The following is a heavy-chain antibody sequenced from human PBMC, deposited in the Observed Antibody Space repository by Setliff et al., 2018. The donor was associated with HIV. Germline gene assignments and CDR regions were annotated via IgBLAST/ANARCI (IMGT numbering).Heavy chain of an antibody. V-gene: IGHV4-34*01. D-gene: IGHD3-22*01. Sequence: TSETLSLTCAVYGGSFSGYHWSWIRQSPGKGLEWIGEIDHSGSTDDNPSLKSRVTISVDTSKNQFSLKLSSVAAADRAMYYCARGGGYDRSGYYPFDYWGQGTPVTVSS. CDR2: IDHSGST. J-gene: IGHJ4*02. CDR3: ARGGGYDRSGYYPFDY. CDR1: GGSFSGYH.